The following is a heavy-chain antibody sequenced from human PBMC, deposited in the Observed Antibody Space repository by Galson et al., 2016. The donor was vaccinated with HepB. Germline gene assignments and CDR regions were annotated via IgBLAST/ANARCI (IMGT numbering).Heavy chain of an antibody. CDR1: GGSISSGNYY. CDR2: IYYSGTT. CDR3: ARMDPALISGFDY. J-gene: IGHJ4*02. V-gene: IGHV4-61*01. D-gene: IGHD2-15*01. Sequence: ETLSLTCTVSGGSISSGNYYWSWVRQPPGKRLEWVGDIYYSGTTNYKPSLKSRVTISVDTSKNQFSLRLSSVTAADTAVYYCARMDPALISGFDYWGQGTLVTVSS.